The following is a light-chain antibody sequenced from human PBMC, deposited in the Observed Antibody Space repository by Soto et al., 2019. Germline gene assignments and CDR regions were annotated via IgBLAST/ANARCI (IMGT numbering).Light chain of an antibody. Sequence: EIVLTQSPATLSLSPGERATLSCRASQSVSSYLAWYQQKAGQAPRLLIYDASNRATGIPARFSGSGSGTDFHLTISSLEPEDFAVYYCQQRSNWPPNTFGQGTRLEIK. V-gene: IGKV3-11*01. CDR2: DAS. CDR1: QSVSSY. J-gene: IGKJ2*01. CDR3: QQRSNWPPNT.